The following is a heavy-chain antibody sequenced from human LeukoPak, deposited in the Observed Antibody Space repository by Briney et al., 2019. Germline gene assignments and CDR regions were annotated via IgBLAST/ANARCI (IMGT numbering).Heavy chain of an antibody. CDR3: AKANPLIVGARAGGPINF. J-gene: IGHJ3*01. CDR1: GFTVSNNY. Sequence: GGSLRLSCAASGFTVSNNYMSWVRQAPGKGLEGVSVVYGGGSTYYADSVKGRFTISRDNSKNTLYLQMNSLRTEDTAVYYCAKANPLIVGARAGGPINFWGQGTMVTVSS. D-gene: IGHD1-26*01. CDR2: VYGGGST. V-gene: IGHV3-53*05.